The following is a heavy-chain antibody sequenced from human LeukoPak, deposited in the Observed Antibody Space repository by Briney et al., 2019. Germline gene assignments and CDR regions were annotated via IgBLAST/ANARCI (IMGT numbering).Heavy chain of an antibody. CDR2: INPNSGGT. CDR3: ARVLWKTDYFDY. V-gene: IGHV1-2*02. CDR1: GYTFTGYY. Sequence: GASVKVSCKASGYTFTGYYMHWVRQAPGQGLEWMGWINPNSGGTNYAQKFQGRVTMTRDTSISTAYMELRRLRSDDTAVYYCARVLWKTDYFDYWGQGTLVTVSS. D-gene: IGHD3-3*01. J-gene: IGHJ4*02.